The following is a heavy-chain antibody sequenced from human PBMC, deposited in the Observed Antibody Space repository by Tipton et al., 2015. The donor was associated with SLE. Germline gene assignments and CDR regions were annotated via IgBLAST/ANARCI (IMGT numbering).Heavy chain of an antibody. CDR1: GGSTSPYY. Sequence: TLSLTCTVSGGSTSPYYWTWFRQPAGKGLEWIGRIYTTGNTNYNPSLKSRVPISVDTSKNQFSLKLISVTAADTAVYYCARGSYSGGWYSDIFDIWGQGTMVTVSS. CDR3: ARGSYSGGWYSDIFDI. D-gene: IGHD6-19*01. V-gene: IGHV4-4*07. CDR2: IYTTGNT. J-gene: IGHJ3*02.